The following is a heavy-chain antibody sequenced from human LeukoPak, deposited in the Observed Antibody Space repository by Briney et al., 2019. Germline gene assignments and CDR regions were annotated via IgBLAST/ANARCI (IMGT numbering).Heavy chain of an antibody. V-gene: IGHV3-74*01. Sequence: GGSLRLSCAASGFTFSSYWMHWVRQALGKGLVWVSRINSDGSSTSYADSVKGRFTISRDNAKNTLYLQMNSLRAEDTAVYYCARGTNDYGGNSYYYYGMDVWGQGTTVTVSS. CDR2: INSDGSST. CDR3: ARGTNDYGGNSYYYYGMDV. D-gene: IGHD4-23*01. J-gene: IGHJ6*02. CDR1: GFTFSSYW.